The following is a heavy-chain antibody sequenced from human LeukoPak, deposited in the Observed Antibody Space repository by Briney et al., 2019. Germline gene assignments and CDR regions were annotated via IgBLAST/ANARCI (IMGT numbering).Heavy chain of an antibody. CDR2: INGSGGVT. D-gene: IGHD4-23*01. V-gene: IGHV3-23*01. CDR1: GFTFKSYA. Sequence: GRSVRLSCAASGFTFKSYAMNWVRQAPGKGLEWVSDINGSGGVTYHADSVKGRFTISRDNSKNTLYLQMNSLRAEDTAVYYCAKAPGYTVVTSLDYWGQGTLVTVSS. CDR3: AKAPGYTVVTSLDY. J-gene: IGHJ4*02.